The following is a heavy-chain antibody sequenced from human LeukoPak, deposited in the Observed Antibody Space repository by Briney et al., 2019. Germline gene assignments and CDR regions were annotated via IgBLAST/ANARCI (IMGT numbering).Heavy chain of an antibody. CDR2: ISASSGTV. CDR3: SRESRPAALDY. J-gene: IGHJ4*02. V-gene: IGHV3-48*04. D-gene: IGHD2-2*01. CDR1: RFTFSSYN. Sequence: GGSLRLSCAASRFTFSSYNMNWVRQAPGKGLEWISHISASSGTVYYADSVKGRFTISRDNAKDSLYLQMNSLRAEDTAVYYCSRESRPAALDYWGQGTLVTVSS.